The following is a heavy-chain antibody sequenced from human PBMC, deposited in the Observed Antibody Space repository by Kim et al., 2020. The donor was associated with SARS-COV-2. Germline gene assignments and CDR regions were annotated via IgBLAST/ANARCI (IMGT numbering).Heavy chain of an antibody. Sequence: GGSLRLSCAASGFTFSSYWMSWVRQAPGKGLEWVANIKQDGSEKYYVDSVKGRFTISRDNAKNSLYLQMNSLRAEDTAVYYCARDGAARPIYYYYGMDVWGQGTTVTVSS. CDR1: GFTFSSYW. J-gene: IGHJ6*02. D-gene: IGHD6-6*01. CDR3: ARDGAARPIYYYYGMDV. V-gene: IGHV3-7*01. CDR2: IKQDGSEK.